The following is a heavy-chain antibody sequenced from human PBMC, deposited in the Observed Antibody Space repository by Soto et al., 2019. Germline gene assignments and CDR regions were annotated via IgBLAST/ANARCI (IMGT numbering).Heavy chain of an antibody. V-gene: IGHV3-64*01. Sequence: EVQLAESGGGLAQPGGSLRLSCAASGFTLSGYAMDGVRRAPGKGLEYVSGISSNGVGTYYANSVQGRFTISRDNSKNTVYLQMGSLRPEDMAVYYCARRARPDFYYMDVWGKGTTVTVSS. CDR1: GFTLSGYA. CDR2: ISSNGVGT. J-gene: IGHJ6*03. D-gene: IGHD6-6*01. CDR3: ARRARPDFYYMDV.